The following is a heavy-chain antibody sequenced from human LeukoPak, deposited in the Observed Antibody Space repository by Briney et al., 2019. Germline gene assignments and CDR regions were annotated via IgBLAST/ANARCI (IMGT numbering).Heavy chain of an antibody. D-gene: IGHD3-10*01. Sequence: GSSVKVSCKASGGTFSSYAISWVRQAPGQGLEWMGGIIPIFGTANYAQKFQGRVTITTDESTSTAYMELSSLRSEDTAVYYCARNLGPLWFGELFTDYWGQGTLVTVSS. CDR3: ARNLGPLWFGELFTDY. V-gene: IGHV1-69*05. J-gene: IGHJ4*02. CDR1: GGTFSSYA. CDR2: IIPIFGTA.